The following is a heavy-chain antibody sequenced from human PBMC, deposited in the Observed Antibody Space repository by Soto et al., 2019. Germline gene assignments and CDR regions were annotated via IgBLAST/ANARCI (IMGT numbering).Heavy chain of an antibody. CDR3: ARTPLYQLLMDV. V-gene: IGHV4-39*01. J-gene: IGHJ6*02. D-gene: IGHD2-2*01. Sequence: QLQLQESGPGLMKPSETLSLTCTVSGGSISSSSYYWGWIRQPPGKGLEWIGSIYYSGSTYYNPSLKSRVTISVDTSKNQFSLKLSSVTAADTAVYYCARTPLYQLLMDVWGQGTTVTVSS. CDR1: GGSISSSSYY. CDR2: IYYSGST.